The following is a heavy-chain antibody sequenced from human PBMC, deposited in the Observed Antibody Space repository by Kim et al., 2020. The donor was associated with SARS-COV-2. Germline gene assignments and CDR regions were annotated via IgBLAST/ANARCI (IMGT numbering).Heavy chain of an antibody. V-gene: IGHV3-11*01. CDR1: GFSFSDYY. Sequence: GGSLRLSCAASGFSFSDYYMSWIRQAQGKGLEWVAYIKSDGRSIKHADSVSGRLTISRDNAKKALALQMNSLTPEDTAVYYCVREPNYWGQGTLVTGSS. J-gene: IGHJ4*02. CDR3: VREPNY. CDR2: IKSDGRSI.